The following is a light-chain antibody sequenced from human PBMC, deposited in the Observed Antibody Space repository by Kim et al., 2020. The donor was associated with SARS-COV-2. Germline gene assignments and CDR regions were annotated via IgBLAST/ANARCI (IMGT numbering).Light chain of an antibody. CDR2: AAS. Sequence: DIQMTQSPSSLSASVGDRVTITCRASQSIKTHLNWYQQKPGKAPNLLIYAASSLQSGVPSRFSGSGSGTDFTLTISSLQPEDFATYYCQQSSRTPRTFGQGTKVDIK. CDR3: QQSSRTPRT. J-gene: IGKJ1*01. CDR1: QSIKTH. V-gene: IGKV1-39*01.